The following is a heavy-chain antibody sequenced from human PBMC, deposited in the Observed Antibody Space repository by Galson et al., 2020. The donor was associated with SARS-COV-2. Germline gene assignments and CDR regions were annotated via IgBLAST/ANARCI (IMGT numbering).Heavy chain of an antibody. D-gene: IGHD3-10*02. J-gene: IGHJ4*02. CDR3: ARGLFGDPVGFDR. Sequence: GGSLRLSCAASGFTFTSYYMHWVRQAPGQGLVWVSRIDTDSANTKYADSVQGRFTISRDNAKNTLYLQMNSLRGEDTAVYYCARGLFGDPVGFDRWVQGTLVPGSP. CDR2: IDTDSANT. CDR1: GFTFTSYY. V-gene: IGHV3-74*03.